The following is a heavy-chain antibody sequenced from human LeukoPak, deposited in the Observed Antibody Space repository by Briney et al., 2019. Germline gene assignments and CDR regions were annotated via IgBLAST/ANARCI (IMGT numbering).Heavy chain of an antibody. D-gene: IGHD3-3*01. V-gene: IGHV1-18*01. Sequence: GASVKVSCKASGYTFTSYGISWVRQAPGQGLEWMGWISAYNGNTNYAQKLQGRVTMTTDTSTSTAYMELRSLRSDDTAVHYCARGGYYDFWSGSDRAVDYWGQGTLVTVSS. CDR3: ARGGYYDFWSGSDRAVDY. J-gene: IGHJ4*02. CDR2: ISAYNGNT. CDR1: GYTFTSYG.